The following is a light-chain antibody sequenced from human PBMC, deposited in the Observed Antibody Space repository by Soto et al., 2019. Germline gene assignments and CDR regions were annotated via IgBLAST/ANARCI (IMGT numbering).Light chain of an antibody. CDR2: DAS. CDR3: QQYAESPLT. J-gene: IGKJ4*01. Sequence: EIVLTQSPATLSLSPGERATLSCRASQSFSSYLAWYQQKPGQAPRLLIYDASNRATGIPARFSGSGSGTDFTLTISSLEPEDFAVYYCQQYAESPLTFGGGTKVEIK. CDR1: QSFSSY. V-gene: IGKV3-11*01.